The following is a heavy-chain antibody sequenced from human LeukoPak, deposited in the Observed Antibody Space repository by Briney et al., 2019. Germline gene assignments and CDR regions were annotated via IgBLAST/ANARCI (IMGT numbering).Heavy chain of an antibody. D-gene: IGHD3-16*01. CDR3: ARGITQGWFDP. CDR1: GGSISSSSYY. CDR2: IYYSGST. V-gene: IGHV4-39*01. Sequence: SETVSLTCTVSGGSISSSSYYWGWIRQPPGKGLEWIGSIYYSGSTYYNPSLKSRVTISVDTSKNQFSLKLSSVTAADTAVYYCARGITQGWFDPWGQGTLVTVSS. J-gene: IGHJ5*02.